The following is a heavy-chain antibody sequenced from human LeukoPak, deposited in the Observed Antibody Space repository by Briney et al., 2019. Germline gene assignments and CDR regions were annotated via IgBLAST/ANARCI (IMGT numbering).Heavy chain of an antibody. CDR3: ARLSSSWILDY. CDR1: GGSISSSNYF. J-gene: IGHJ4*02. V-gene: IGHV4-39*01. CDR2: IYYSGST. Sequence: SETLSLTCTVSGGSISSSNYFWGWIRQPPGKGLEWIGSIYYSGSTYYSPSLKSRVTISVDTSKNQFSLNLNSVTAADTAVYYCARLSSSWILDYWGQGTLVTVSS. D-gene: IGHD6-13*01.